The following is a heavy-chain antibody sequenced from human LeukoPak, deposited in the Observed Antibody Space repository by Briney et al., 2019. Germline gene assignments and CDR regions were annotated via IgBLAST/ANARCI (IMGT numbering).Heavy chain of an antibody. CDR3: ARDLRLRFYYMDV. J-gene: IGHJ6*03. D-gene: IGHD4-17*01. V-gene: IGHV3-21*01. Sequence: PGGSLRLSCAASGFTFSSYSMNWVRQAPGKGLEWVSSISSSSSYIYYADSVKGRFTISRDNAKNSLYLQMNSLRAEDTAVYYCARDLRLRFYYMDVWGKGTTVTVSS. CDR1: GFTFSSYS. CDR2: ISSSSSYI.